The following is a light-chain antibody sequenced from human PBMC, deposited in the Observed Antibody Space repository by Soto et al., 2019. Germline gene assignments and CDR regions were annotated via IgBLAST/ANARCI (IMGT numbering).Light chain of an antibody. J-gene: IGLJ3*02. CDR1: DSNIGANLV. Sequence: QLVLTQPPSVSGAPGQRVTITCSGSDSNIGANLVVYWYRQLPGTAPKVLIYGTSNRPSGVPDRFSGFKSGTSASLVITGLQAEDEGDYYCQSYDASLSGGVFGGGTKVTVL. CDR3: QSYDASLSGGV. CDR2: GTS. V-gene: IGLV1-40*01.